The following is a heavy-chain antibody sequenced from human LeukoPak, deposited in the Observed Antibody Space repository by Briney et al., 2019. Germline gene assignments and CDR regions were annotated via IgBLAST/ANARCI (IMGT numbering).Heavy chain of an antibody. D-gene: IGHD6-13*01. Sequence: GGSLRLSCAASGFTFSSYDMHWVRQATGKGLEWVSAIGTAGDTYYPGSVKGRFTISRDNSKNTLYLQMNSLRAEDTAVYYCAKSRSSSWYSPFDYWGQGTLVTVSS. CDR2: IGTAGDT. CDR1: GFTFSSYD. V-gene: IGHV3-13*01. CDR3: AKSRSSSWYSPFDY. J-gene: IGHJ4*02.